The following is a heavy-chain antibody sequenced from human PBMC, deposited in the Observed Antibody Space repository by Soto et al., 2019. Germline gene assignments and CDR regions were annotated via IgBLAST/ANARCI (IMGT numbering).Heavy chain of an antibody. Sequence: GGSVRLSCAASGFTFSSYWMSWFRQAPGKGLEWVANIKQDGSEKYYVDSVKGRFTISRDNAKNSLYLQMNSLRAEDTAVYYCARDTGVAAYYYGSGSYAEGGQGTLVTVSS. CDR1: GFTFSSYW. CDR2: IKQDGSEK. V-gene: IGHV3-7*05. CDR3: ARDTGVAAYYYGSGSYAE. J-gene: IGHJ4*02. D-gene: IGHD3-10*01.